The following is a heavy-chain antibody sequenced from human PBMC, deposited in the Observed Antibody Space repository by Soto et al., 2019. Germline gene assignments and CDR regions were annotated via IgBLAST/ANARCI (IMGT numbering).Heavy chain of an antibody. J-gene: IGHJ4*02. CDR3: AHSLPYSTQFDY. CDR1: GFALSTSGVG. CDR2: IYWDDDK. D-gene: IGHD6-13*01. Sequence: QITLKESGPTLVKPTQTLTLTCTFSGFALSTSGVGVGWIRQPPGKALDWLALIYWDDDKRYSPSLKSRLTITKDTSKNQVVLTMTNMDPVDTATYFCAHSLPYSTQFDYWGQGTLVTVSS. V-gene: IGHV2-5*02.